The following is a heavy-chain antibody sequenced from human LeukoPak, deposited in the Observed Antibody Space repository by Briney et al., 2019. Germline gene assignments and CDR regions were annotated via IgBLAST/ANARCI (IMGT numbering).Heavy chain of an antibody. Sequence: SETLSLTCAVYGGSFSGYYWSWIRQPPGKGLEWIGEINHSGSTNYNPSLKGRVTISVDTSKNQFSLKLSSVTAADTAVYYCARSLSYYYYYMDVWGKGTTVTVSS. CDR2: INHSGST. CDR3: ARSLSYYYYYMDV. J-gene: IGHJ6*03. V-gene: IGHV4-34*01. D-gene: IGHD2/OR15-2a*01. CDR1: GGSFSGYY.